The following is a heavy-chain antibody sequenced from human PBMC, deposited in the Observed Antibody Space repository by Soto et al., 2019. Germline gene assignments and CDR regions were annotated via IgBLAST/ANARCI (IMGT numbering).Heavy chain of an antibody. Sequence: GGSLRLSCAASGFTFSSYAMHWVRQAPGKGLEWVAVISYDGSNKYYADSVKGRFTISRDNSKNTLYLQMNSLRAEDTAVYYCASSRFLRHWFDPWGQGTLVTVSS. D-gene: IGHD6-6*01. V-gene: IGHV3-30-3*01. J-gene: IGHJ5*02. CDR2: ISYDGSNK. CDR1: GFTFSSYA. CDR3: ASSRFLRHWFDP.